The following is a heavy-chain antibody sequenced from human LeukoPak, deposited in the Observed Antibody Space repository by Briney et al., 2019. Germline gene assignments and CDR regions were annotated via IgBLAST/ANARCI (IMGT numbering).Heavy chain of an antibody. CDR2: INHSGIT. D-gene: IGHD7-27*01. Sequence: KTSETLSLTCTVSGGSISSYYWTWIRQPPGKGLEWIGEINHSGITNYNPSLKSRVTISVGTSKNQFALKLSSVTAADTAVYYCVMNWGTGRTLDYWGQGTLVTVSS. CDR1: GGSISSYY. J-gene: IGHJ4*02. CDR3: VMNWGTGRTLDY. V-gene: IGHV4-34*01.